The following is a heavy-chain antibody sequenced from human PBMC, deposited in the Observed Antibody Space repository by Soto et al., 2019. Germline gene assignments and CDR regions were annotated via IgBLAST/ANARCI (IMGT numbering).Heavy chain of an antibody. J-gene: IGHJ6*02. CDR3: ARVHRMYYYYGMDV. CDR1: GFTFSSYA. Sequence: QVQLVESGGGVVQPGRSLRLSCAASGFTFSSYAMHWVRQAPGKELEWVAVISYDGSNKYYADSVKGRFTISRDNSKNTLYLQMNSLRAEDTAVYNCARVHRMYYYYGMDVWGQGTTVTVSS. V-gene: IGHV3-30-3*01. CDR2: ISYDGSNK. D-gene: IGHD2-8*01.